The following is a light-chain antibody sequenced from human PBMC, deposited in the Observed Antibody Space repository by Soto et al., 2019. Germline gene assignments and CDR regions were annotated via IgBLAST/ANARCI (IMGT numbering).Light chain of an antibody. CDR2: AAS. V-gene: IGKV1-39*01. J-gene: IGKJ5*01. Sequence: DIQMTQSPSTLSGSVGDRVTISCRASQTISRWLAWYQQKPGKAPKLLIYAASSLQSGVPSRFSGSGSGTDFTLTISSLQPEDFATYYCQQSYSTPSITFGQGTRLEIK. CDR1: QTISRW. CDR3: QQSYSTPSIT.